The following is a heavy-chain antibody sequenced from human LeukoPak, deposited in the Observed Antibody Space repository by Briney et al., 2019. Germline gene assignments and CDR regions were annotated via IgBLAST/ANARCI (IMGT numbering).Heavy chain of an antibody. J-gene: IGHJ4*02. CDR2: ISGSGGST. Sequence: GGSQRLFCAASGYPHRIYTESWARDARGRAGEWVSAISGSGGSTYYADSVKGRFTISRDNSKNTLYLQMNSLRAEDTAVYYCAKVHYHDRSGPMGYWGQGTLVTVSS. CDR1: GYPHRIYT. D-gene: IGHD3-22*01. V-gene: IGHV3-23*01. CDR3: AKVHYHDRSGPMGY.